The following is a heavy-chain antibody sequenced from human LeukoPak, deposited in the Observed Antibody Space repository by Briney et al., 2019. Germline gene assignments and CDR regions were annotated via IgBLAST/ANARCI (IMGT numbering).Heavy chain of an antibody. J-gene: IGHJ4*02. CDR2: ISGSGGST. V-gene: IGHV3-23*01. D-gene: IGHD2-15*01. CDR3: AKGGYCSGGSCHGVDY. Sequence: GGSLRLSCAASGFTFSSYAMSWVRQAPGKGLEWVSAISGSGGSTYYADSVKGRFTISRDNSKNTLYLQMNSLRAEDTAVYYCAKGGYCSGGSCHGVDYWGQGTLVTVSS. CDR1: GFTFSSYA.